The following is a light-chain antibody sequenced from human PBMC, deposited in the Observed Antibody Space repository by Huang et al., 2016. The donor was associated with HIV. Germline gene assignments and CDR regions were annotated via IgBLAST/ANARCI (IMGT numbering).Light chain of an antibody. CDR3: MQSIQLPFT. CDR1: QTLLHSDGKIH. Sequence: DLVMTQTPLFLPVTPGQPASISCKSGQTLLHSDGKIHLSWYLQRPGQSPHLLIYEVSNRFSGVPDRFSGSGSGTDFTLKISRVEAEDVGVYYCMQSIQLPFTFGPGTKVDLK. V-gene: IGKV2D-29*02. CDR2: EVS. J-gene: IGKJ3*01.